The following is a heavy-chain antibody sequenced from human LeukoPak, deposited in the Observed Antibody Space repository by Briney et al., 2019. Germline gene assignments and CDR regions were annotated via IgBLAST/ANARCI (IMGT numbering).Heavy chain of an antibody. D-gene: IGHD3-10*01. CDR1: GYTLTELS. V-gene: IGHV1-24*01. CDR2: FDPEDGET. J-gene: IGHJ6*04. CDR3: AGRAVVRSRSRDYYYYYGMDV. Sequence: ASVKVPCKVSGYTLTELSMHWVRQAPGKGLEWMGGFDPEDGETIYAQKFQGRVTMTEDTSTDTAYMELSSLRSEDTAVYHCAGRAVVRSRSRDYYYYYGMDVWGKGTTVTVSS.